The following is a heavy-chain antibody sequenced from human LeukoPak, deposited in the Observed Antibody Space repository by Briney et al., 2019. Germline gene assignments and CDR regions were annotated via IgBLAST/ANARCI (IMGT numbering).Heavy chain of an antibody. CDR3: AKDRGNYYYDSSGLDY. Sequence: PGGSLRLSCAASGFTFSSHGMHWVRQAPGKGLEWVAFIRYDGSNKYHADSVKGRFTISRDNSKNTLYLQMNSLRAEDTAVYYCAKDRGNYYYDSSGLDYWGQGTLVTVSS. CDR1: GFTFSSHG. V-gene: IGHV3-30*02. D-gene: IGHD3-22*01. CDR2: IRYDGSNK. J-gene: IGHJ4*02.